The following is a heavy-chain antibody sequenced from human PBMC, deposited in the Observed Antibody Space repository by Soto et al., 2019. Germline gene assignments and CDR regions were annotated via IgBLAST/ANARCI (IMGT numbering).Heavy chain of an antibody. CDR3: ARDRRGSSSPRFDY. D-gene: IGHD6-6*01. V-gene: IGHV1-18*04. J-gene: IGHJ4*02. Sequence: ASVKVSCKASGYTFTSYGMRWVRQAPGQGLEWMGWISAYNGNTNYAQKLQGRVTMTTDTSTSTAYMELRSLRSDDTAVYYCARDRRGSSSPRFDYWGQGTRVTVSS. CDR1: GYTFTSYG. CDR2: ISAYNGNT.